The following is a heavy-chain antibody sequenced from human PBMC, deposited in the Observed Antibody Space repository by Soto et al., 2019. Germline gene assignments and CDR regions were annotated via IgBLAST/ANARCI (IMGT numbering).Heavy chain of an antibody. CDR3: ARTSSGSYAY. J-gene: IGHJ4*02. D-gene: IGHD1-26*01. CDR1: GYTFISYY. CDR2: INPSGGST. Sequence: QVQLVQSGAEGKKPGASVKVSCKATGYTFISYYMHWVRQAPGQGLEWMGIINPSGGSTRYAQKFQGRVTMTRDTSTSTVYMELSSLRSEDTAVYYCARTSSGSYAYWGQGTLVTVSS. V-gene: IGHV1-46*03.